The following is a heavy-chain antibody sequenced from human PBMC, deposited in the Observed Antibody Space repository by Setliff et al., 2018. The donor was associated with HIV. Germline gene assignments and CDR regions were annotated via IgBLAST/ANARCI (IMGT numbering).Heavy chain of an antibody. CDR3: ARVLLKDTSGYRAYYYYYMDV. CDR2: INHSGGT. V-gene: IGHV4-34*01. J-gene: IGHJ6*03. Sequence: PSETLSLTCTVSGGSISSYYWSWIRQPPGKGLEWIGEINHSGGTNFNPSLKTRLIMSVDTSKNQFSLRLSSVTAADTAVYYCARVLLKDTSGYRAYYYYYMDVWGKGTTVTV. D-gene: IGHD3-22*01. CDR1: GGSISSYY.